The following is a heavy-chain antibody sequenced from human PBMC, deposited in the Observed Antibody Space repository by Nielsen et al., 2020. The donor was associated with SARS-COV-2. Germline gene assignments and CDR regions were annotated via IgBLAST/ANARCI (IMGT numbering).Heavy chain of an antibody. V-gene: IGHV3-30-3*01. D-gene: IGHD4-11*01. CDR2: ISYDGSNK. Sequence: GESLKISCAASGFTFSSYAMHWVRQAPGKGLEWVAVISYDGSNKYYADSVKGRFTISRDNSKNTLYLQMNSLRAEDTAVYYCARDLLDPCDYSNCYWYFDLWGRGTLVTVSS. CDR3: ARDLLDPCDYSNCYWYFDL. CDR1: GFTFSSYA. J-gene: IGHJ2*01.